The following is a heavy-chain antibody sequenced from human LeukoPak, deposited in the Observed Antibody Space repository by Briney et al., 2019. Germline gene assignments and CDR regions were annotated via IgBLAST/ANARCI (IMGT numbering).Heavy chain of an antibody. CDR3: AKIGRDGYNVDY. CDR1: GFTFSSYA. V-gene: IGHV3-23*01. Sequence: GGSLRLSCAASGFTFSSYAMSWVCQAPGKGLEWVSAISGSGGGTYYADSVKGRFTISRDNSKNTLYLQMNSLRAEDTAVYYCAKIGRDGYNVDYWGQGTLVTVSS. CDR2: ISGSGGGT. J-gene: IGHJ4*02. D-gene: IGHD5-24*01.